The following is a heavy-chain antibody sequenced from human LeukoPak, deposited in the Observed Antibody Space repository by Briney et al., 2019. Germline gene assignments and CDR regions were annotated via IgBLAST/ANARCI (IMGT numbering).Heavy chain of an antibody. CDR1: GGSISSSSYY. CDR3: ARLVTAAVYFDY. Sequence: SETLSLTCTVSGGSISSSSYYWGWIRQPPGKGLEWIRSIYYSGSTYYNPSLKSRVTISVDTSKNQFSLKLSSVTAADTAVYYCARLVTAAVYFDYWGQGTLVTVSS. V-gene: IGHV4-39*01. D-gene: IGHD6-13*01. CDR2: IYYSGST. J-gene: IGHJ4*02.